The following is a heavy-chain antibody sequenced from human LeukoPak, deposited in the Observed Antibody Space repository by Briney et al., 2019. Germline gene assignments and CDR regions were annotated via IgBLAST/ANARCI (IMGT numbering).Heavy chain of an antibody. CDR3: ARGLTTAGRGKWFDP. J-gene: IGHJ5*02. D-gene: IGHD6-13*01. Sequence: ASVKVSCKASGYTFTGYYMHWVRQAPGQGLEWMGWISPNSGCTNYAQKFQGRVTMTRDTSISTAYMELSRLRSDDTAVNYCARGLTTAGRGKWFDPWGQGTLVTVSS. CDR2: ISPNSGCT. V-gene: IGHV1-2*02. CDR1: GYTFTGYY.